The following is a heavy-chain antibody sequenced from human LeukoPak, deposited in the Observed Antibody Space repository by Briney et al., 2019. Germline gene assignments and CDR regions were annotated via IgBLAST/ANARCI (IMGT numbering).Heavy chain of an antibody. V-gene: IGHV3-23*01. CDR2: ISGSGDGT. J-gene: IGHJ4*02. D-gene: IGHD3-10*01. Sequence: PGGSLRLSCATSGXTFSNFAMNWVRRAPGKGLEWVSTISGSGDGTYYADYVKGRFTISRDNSKNTLFLQMSSLSADDTALYYCAKGRLQEGTVFRGVITPVDYWGQGTLVTVTS. CDR3: AKGRLQEGTVFRGVITPVDY. CDR1: GXTFSNFA.